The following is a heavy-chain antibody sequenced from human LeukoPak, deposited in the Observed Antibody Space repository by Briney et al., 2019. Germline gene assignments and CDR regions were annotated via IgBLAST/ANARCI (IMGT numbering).Heavy chain of an antibody. CDR1: GGSISSRSYY. V-gene: IGHV4-39*07. CDR2: IYYSGST. Sequence: SETLSLTCTVSGGSISSRSYYWGWIRQPPGKGLEWIGSIYYSGSTYYNPSLKSRVTISVDTSKNQFSLKLSSVTAADTAVYYCARESYYDSSGYYYGFDYWGQGTLVTVSS. J-gene: IGHJ4*02. CDR3: ARESYYDSSGYYYGFDY. D-gene: IGHD3-22*01.